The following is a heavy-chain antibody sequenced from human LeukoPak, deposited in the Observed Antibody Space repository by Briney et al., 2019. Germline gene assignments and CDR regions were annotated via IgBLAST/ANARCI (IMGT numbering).Heavy chain of an antibody. V-gene: IGHV4-34*01. CDR1: GESFSGYY. Sequence: PSETLSLTCAGYGESFSGYYWSWIRQPPGKGLEWIGSIYYSGSTYYNPSLKSRVTISVDTSKNQFSLKLSSVTAADTAVYYCARGILFGETLPRGFDYWGQGTLVTISS. CDR3: ARGILFGETLPRGFDY. J-gene: IGHJ4*02. CDR2: IYYSGST. D-gene: IGHD3-10*02.